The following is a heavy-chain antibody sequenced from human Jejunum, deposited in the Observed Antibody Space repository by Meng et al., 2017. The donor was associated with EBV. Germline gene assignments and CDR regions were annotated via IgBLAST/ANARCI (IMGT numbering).Heavy chain of an antibody. CDR1: GGSITYSDYY. D-gene: IGHD1-26*01. V-gene: IGHV4-39*07. CDR2: ISYSGST. J-gene: IGHJ4*02. Sequence: QLQLHESGPGLLKPSXXXXLTCSVSGGSITYSDYYWGWLRQPPGKGLEWIASISYSGSTFYNPSLRSRVTISRDTSKNQFSLNLNSVTAADTAVYYCVRVKTGSCSDYWGQGTLVTVSS. CDR3: VRVKTGSCSDY.